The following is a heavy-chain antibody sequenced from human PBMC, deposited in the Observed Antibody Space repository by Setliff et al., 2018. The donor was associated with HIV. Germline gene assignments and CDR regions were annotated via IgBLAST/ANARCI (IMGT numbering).Heavy chain of an antibody. Sequence: PGGSLRLSCTASGLTFSDYYMSWIRQAPGKGLEWVSYISRSTNTIYYADSMKGRFTISRDNAKNSLYLQMSSLRAEDTAVYYCARDSSRGYLDWLSLKYYYSYYIDVWGKGTTVTVSS. V-gene: IGHV3-11*04. CDR1: GLTFSDYY. D-gene: IGHD3-9*01. J-gene: IGHJ6*03. CDR2: ISRSTNTI. CDR3: ARDSSRGYLDWLSLKYYYSYYIDV.